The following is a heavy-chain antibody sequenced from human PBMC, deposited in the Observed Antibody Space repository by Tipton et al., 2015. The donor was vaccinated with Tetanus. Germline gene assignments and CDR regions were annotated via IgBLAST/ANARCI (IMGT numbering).Heavy chain of an antibody. CDR1: GYTFTGYY. J-gene: IGHJ6*02. V-gene: IGHV1-2*02. D-gene: IGHD3-22*01. Sequence: QLVQSGAEVKKPGASVKVSCKASGYTFTGYYMYWVRQAPGQVLEWMGWIDPNSGGTVYAQKFQGNVTMIRDTSISTAYMGLRSLRSADTAVYYCARDRGDYIYYGMDVWGPGTTVTVS. CDR3: ARDRGDYIYYGMDV. CDR2: IDPNSGGT.